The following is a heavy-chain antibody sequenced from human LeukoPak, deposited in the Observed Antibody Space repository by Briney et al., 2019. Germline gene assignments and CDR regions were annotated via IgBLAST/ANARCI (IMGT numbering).Heavy chain of an antibody. CDR1: GYTLTELS. Sequence: GASVKVSCKVSGYTLTELSMHWVRQAPGNGLEWLGVFYPEDGETIYAQKFQGRVTMTEDTSTDTAYMELSSLRSDDTAVYYCATNRRSDSNSWSGPAYWGQGTLVTVSS. CDR2: FYPEDGET. J-gene: IGHJ4*02. CDR3: ATNRRSDSNSWSGPAY. D-gene: IGHD6-13*01. V-gene: IGHV1-24*01.